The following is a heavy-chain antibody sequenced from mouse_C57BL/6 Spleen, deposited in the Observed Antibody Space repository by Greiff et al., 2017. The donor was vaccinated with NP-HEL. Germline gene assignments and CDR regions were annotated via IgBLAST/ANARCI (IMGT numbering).Heavy chain of an antibody. CDR1: GYAFTNYL. V-gene: IGHV1-54*01. Sequence: VQLQQSGAELVRPGTSVKVSCKASGYAFTNYLIEWVKQRPGQGLEWIGVINPGSGGTNYNEKFKGKATLTADKSSSTAYMQLSSLTSEDSAVYFCARGVSDWYFDVWGTGTTVTVSS. CDR3: ARGVSDWYFDV. J-gene: IGHJ1*03. CDR2: INPGSGGT.